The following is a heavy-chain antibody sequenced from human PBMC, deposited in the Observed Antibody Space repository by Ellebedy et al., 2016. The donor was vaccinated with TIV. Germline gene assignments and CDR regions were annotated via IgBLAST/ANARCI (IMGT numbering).Heavy chain of an antibody. V-gene: IGHV3-74*01. CDR3: PRDPYHWNGPFDY. D-gene: IGHD1-20*01. Sequence: PGGSLRLSCAASGFTFSSSWVHWVRQVPGKGLVWVARINGDGSNIGYADSVKGRFTISRDNAKSTQYLQMNSLRAEDTAVYYCPRDPYHWNGPFDYWGQGTLVTVSS. CDR1: GFTFSSSW. J-gene: IGHJ4*02. CDR2: INGDGSNI.